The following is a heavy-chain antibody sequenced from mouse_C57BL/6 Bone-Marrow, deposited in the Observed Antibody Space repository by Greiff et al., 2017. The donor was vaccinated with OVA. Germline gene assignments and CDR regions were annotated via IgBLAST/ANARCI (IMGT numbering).Heavy chain of an antibody. CDR3: TRRRIAPITTVVADYFDY. V-gene: IGHV1-15*01. CDR1: GYTFTDYE. J-gene: IGHJ2*01. CDR2: IDPETGGT. Sequence: VKLMESGAELVRPGASVTLSCKASGYTFTDYEMHWVKQTPVHGLEWIGAIDPETGGTAYNQKFKGKAILTADKSSSTAYMELRSLTSEDSAVYYCTRRRIAPITTVVADYFDYWGQGTTLTVSS. D-gene: IGHD1-1*01.